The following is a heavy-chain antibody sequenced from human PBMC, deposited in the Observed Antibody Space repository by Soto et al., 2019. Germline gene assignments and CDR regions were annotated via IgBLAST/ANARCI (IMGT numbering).Heavy chain of an antibody. CDR1: GYSFTNYW. CDR2: IYPGDSDT. CDR3: ARQVMQEPHYWMDV. D-gene: IGHD1-1*01. V-gene: IGHV5-51*01. Sequence: EVQLVPSGAEVKKAGESLKISCKGSGYSFTNYWIGWVRQMPGTSLEWMGIIYPGDSDTRYSPSFQGQVTISADKSISTAYLQGSSLKASDTAMYYGARQVMQEPHYWMDVWGQGTTFTVSS. J-gene: IGHJ6*02.